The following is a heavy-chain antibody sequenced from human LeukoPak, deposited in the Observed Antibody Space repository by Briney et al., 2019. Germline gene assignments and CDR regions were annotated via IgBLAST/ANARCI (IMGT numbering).Heavy chain of an antibody. D-gene: IGHD3-22*01. Sequence: PGGSLRLSCAASGFTFSTYWTHWVRQAPGKGLVWVSRIKSDGSTNYADSVKGRFTISRDNAKNTLSLQMNSLRPEDTGVYYCARAPSEIGGYYPEYFRHWGQGTLVTVSS. CDR2: IKSDGST. J-gene: IGHJ1*01. V-gene: IGHV3-74*01. CDR3: ARAPSEIGGYYPEYFRH. CDR1: GFTFSTYW.